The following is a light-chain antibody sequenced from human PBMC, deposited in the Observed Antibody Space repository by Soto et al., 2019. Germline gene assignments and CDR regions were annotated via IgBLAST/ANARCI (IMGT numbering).Light chain of an antibody. CDR1: QSLGSW. CDR3: QQSYSSPPT. V-gene: IGKV1-39*01. Sequence: DVKMNQCPATLSASVGDRVTITCGASQSLGSWLAWFQQTPGKPPKLLIYDASSLESGVPSRFSGSRSGPDFTLTISSLQPEDFATYYCQQSYSSPPTFCQGTIV. J-gene: IGKJ1*01. CDR2: DAS.